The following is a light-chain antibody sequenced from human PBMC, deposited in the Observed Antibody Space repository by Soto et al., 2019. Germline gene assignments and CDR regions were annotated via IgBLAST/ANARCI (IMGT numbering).Light chain of an antibody. Sequence: DMQLTQSPSFLSASGVDRVTITFQASQGISNYLAWYQQKLGKAPKLLIYAASTLQSGVPSRFSGSGSGTELNLTISSLQPEDFATYYCLQDYNYPRPFGQGTKVDI. CDR2: AAS. J-gene: IGKJ1*01. V-gene: IGKV1-9*01. CDR3: LQDYNYPRP. CDR1: QGISNY.